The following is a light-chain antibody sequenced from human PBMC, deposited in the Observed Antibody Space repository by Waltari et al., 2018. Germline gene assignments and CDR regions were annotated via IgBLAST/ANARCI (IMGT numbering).Light chain of an antibody. CDR1: GGHSSYA. V-gene: IGLV4-69*01. CDR3: QTWGTGIRV. J-gene: IGLJ3*02. CDR2: LNSDGSH. Sequence: QLVLTQSPSASASLGASVKLTCTLSGGHSSYAIAWHQQQPEKGPRYLMKLNSDGSHSKWDGIPDRFSGSSSGAERYLTISSLQSEDEADYYCQTWGTGIRVFGGGTKLTVL.